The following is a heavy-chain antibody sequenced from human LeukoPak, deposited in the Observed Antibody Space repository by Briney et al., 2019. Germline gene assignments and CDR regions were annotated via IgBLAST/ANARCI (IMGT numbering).Heavy chain of an antibody. V-gene: IGHV3-30*03. J-gene: IGHJ6*02. CDR1: GFTFSSYG. CDR3: ARDCKSIAAAVKYYYYYGMDV. Sequence: SGGSLRLSCAASGFTFSSYGMHWVRQAPGKGLEWVAVISYDGSNKYYADSVKGRFTISRDNSKNTLYLQMNSLRAEDTAVYYCARDCKSIAAAVKYYYYYGMDVWGQGTTVTVSS. D-gene: IGHD6-13*01. CDR2: ISYDGSNK.